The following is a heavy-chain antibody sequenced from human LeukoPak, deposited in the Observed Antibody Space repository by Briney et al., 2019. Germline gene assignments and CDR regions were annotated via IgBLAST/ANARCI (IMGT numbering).Heavy chain of an antibody. CDR1: GFTYSHYA. Sequence: EGSLRLSCAASGFTYSHYAMIGVRLAPGKALEWFSAISDSGGSAYYADSVKGRFTISRDNSRNTLYLQMNSLRAEDTAVYYCAKQDPSTSGWYPWGQGTLVTVSS. D-gene: IGHD6-19*01. J-gene: IGHJ5*02. CDR2: ISDSGGSA. CDR3: AKQDPSTSGWYP. V-gene: IGHV3-23*01.